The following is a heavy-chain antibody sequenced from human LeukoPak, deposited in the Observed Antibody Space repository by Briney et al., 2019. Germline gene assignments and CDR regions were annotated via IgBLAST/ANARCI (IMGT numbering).Heavy chain of an antibody. CDR2: ISTSSNYR. CDR1: GFTFSSYN. D-gene: IGHD3-9*01. J-gene: IGHJ4*02. V-gene: IGHV3-21*01. CDR3: ARSYYDILTGYYYFDY. Sequence: PGGSLRLSCAVSGFTFSSYNMNWVRQAPGKGLEWVSSISTSSNYRYYADSVEGRFTISRDNAKKLLYLQMNSLRAEDTAVYYCARSYYDILTGYYYFDYWGQRTLVTVSS.